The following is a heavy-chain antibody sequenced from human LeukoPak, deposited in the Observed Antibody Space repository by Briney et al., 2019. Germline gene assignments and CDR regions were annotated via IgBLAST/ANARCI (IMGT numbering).Heavy chain of an antibody. CDR3: ARGRTYYYDTALIY. CDR2: FIPILGIA. D-gene: IGHD3-22*01. Sequence: ASVKVSCKASGATFSSYAISWVRQAPRQRLEWMGRFIPILGIANYAQKFQGRVTITADKSTSTAYMELSSLRSEDTAVYYCARGRTYYYDTALIYWGQGTLVTVSS. CDR1: GATFSSYA. V-gene: IGHV1-69*04. J-gene: IGHJ4*02.